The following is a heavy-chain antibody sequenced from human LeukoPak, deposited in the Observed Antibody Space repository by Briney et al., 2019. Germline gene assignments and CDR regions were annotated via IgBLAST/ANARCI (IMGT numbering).Heavy chain of an antibody. J-gene: IGHJ6*02. Sequence: GGSLRLSCVASGFSFSSYMMTWVRQAPGKGLEWVSTINSDGIRTYYADSVKGRFTISRDNAKNSLYLQMNSLRAEDTAVYYCARDRSRYGMDVWGQGTTVTVSS. CDR1: GFSFSSYM. CDR2: INSDGIRT. CDR3: ARDRSRYGMDV. V-gene: IGHV3-21*01.